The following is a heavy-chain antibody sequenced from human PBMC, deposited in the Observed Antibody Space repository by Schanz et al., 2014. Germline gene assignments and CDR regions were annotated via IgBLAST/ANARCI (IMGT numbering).Heavy chain of an antibody. J-gene: IGHJ4*02. V-gene: IGHV3-33*08. CDR2: IWYDGSNK. D-gene: IGHD3-10*01. CDR3: ARGIITMVRGGDVGAFDI. CDR1: GFGFDDYA. Sequence: VQLVESGGGLVQPGGSLRLSCAASGFGFDDYAMGWVRQTPGKGLEWVAIIWYDGSNKYYADSVKGRFTISRDNSKNTLYLQMKSLRVEDTAVYYCARGIITMVRGGDVGAFDIWGQGTLVTVSS.